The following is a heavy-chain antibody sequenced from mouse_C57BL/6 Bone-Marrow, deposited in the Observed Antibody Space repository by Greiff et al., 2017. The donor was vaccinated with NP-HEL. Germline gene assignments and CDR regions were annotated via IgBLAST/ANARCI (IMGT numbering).Heavy chain of an antibody. J-gene: IGHJ4*01. CDR3: ARNEGKLPYYYAMDY. CDR1: GFSLTSYG. V-gene: IGHV2-2*01. D-gene: IGHD1-1*01. CDR2: IWSGGST. Sequence: VQLQESGPGLVQPSQSLSITCTVSGFSLTSYGVHWVRQSPGKGLEWLGVIWSGGSTAYNAAFISRLSISKDNSKSQVFFKMNSLQADDTAIYYCARNEGKLPYYYAMDYWGQGTSVTVSS.